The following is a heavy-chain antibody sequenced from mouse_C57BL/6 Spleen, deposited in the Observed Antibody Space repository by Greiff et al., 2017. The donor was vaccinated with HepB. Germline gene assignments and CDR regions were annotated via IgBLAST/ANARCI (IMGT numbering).Heavy chain of an antibody. J-gene: IGHJ2*01. CDR1: GFTFSDYG. Sequence: EVKVVESGGGLVKPGGSLKLSCAASGFTFSDYGMHWVRQAPEKGLEWVAYISSGSSTIYYADTVKGRFTISRDNAKNTLFLQMTSLRSEDTAMYYCAIYGNYVFDYWGQGTTLTVSS. CDR2: ISSGSSTI. D-gene: IGHD2-1*01. V-gene: IGHV5-17*01. CDR3: AIYGNYVFDY.